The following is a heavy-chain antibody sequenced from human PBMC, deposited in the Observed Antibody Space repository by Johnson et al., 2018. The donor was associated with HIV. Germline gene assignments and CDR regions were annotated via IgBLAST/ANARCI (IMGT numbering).Heavy chain of an antibody. CDR1: GFTFSDYY. V-gene: IGHV3-66*02. CDR3: ARVGQLARTHAFDI. CDR2: LYSGGSR. Sequence: VLLVESGGGLVKPGGSLRLSCEASGFTFSDYYMSWVRQAPGKGLEWVSVLYSGGSRYYADSVKGRFIISRDNSKNTLYLQLNSLRPEDTAVYYCARVGQLARTHAFDIWGQGTMVTVSS. D-gene: IGHD6-13*01. J-gene: IGHJ3*02.